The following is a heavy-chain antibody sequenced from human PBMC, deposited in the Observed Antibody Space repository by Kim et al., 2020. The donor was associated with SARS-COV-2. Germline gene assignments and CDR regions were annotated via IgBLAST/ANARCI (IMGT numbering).Heavy chain of an antibody. J-gene: IGHJ4*02. CDR3: AKVGLYSSGLPGGNY. D-gene: IGHD6-19*01. CDR2: ISADGDRI. CDR1: GFTFSTYD. V-gene: IGHV3-23*01. Sequence: GGSLRLSCAASGFTFSTYDMNWVRQAPGKGLEWVSLISADGDRIYYADSVKGRFTISRDNSKNTLYLQLNSLRADDTAVYYCAKVGLYSSGLPGGNYWGQGTLVTVSS.